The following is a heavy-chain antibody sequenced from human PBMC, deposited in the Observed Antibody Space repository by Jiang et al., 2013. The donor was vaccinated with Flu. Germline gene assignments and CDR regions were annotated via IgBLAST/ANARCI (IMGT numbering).Heavy chain of an antibody. J-gene: IGHJ4*02. D-gene: IGHD6-13*01. CDR1: GYTFTGYY. CDR2: INPNSGGT. CDR3: ARVPDSSSSAYYFDY. V-gene: IGHV1-2*04. Sequence: GAEVKKPGASVKVSCKASGYTFTGYYMHWVRQAPGQGLEWMGWINPNSGGTNYAQKFQGWVTMTRDTSISTAYMELSRLRSDDTAVYYCARVPDSSSSAYYFDYWGQGTLVTVSS.